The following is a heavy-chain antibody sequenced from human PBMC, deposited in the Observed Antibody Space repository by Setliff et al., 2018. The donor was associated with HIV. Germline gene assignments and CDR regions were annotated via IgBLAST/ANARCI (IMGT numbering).Heavy chain of an antibody. V-gene: IGHV4-39*07. CDR2: IYYSGST. CDR3: ARDRPGIAVAGHPPGYFDY. D-gene: IGHD6-19*01. CDR1: GGSISSRSYY. J-gene: IGHJ4*02. Sequence: KPSETLSLTCTVSGGSISSRSYYWGWIRQPPGKGLEWIGSIYYSGSTYYNPSLKSRVTISVDTSKNQLSLKLSSVTAADTAVYYCARDRPGIAVAGHPPGYFDYWGQGTLVTVSS.